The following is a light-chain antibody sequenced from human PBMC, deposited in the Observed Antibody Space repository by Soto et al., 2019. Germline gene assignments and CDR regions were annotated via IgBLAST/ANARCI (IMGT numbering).Light chain of an antibody. CDR1: SSDVGGSAY. CDR3: TSSTTGSLYG. J-gene: IGLJ1*01. Sequence: QSVLTQPASVSGSPGQSITISCTGTSSDVGGSAYVSWYQQFPGNVPRLLIYKVTNRPSGVSYRFSGSQPGKTAPLTISGLQAEDEADYFCTSSTTGSLYGFGTGTKVTVL. V-gene: IGLV2-14*01. CDR2: KVT.